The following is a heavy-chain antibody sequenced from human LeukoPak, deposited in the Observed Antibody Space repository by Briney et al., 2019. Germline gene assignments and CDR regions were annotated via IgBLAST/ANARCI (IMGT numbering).Heavy chain of an antibody. CDR2: INPSGGST. J-gene: IGHJ4*02. CDR1: GYTFTSYY. V-gene: IGHV1-46*01. D-gene: IGHD3-10*01. Sequence: GASVKVSCKASGYTFTSYYMHWVRQAPGQGLEWMGIINPSGGSTSYAQKFQGRVTMTRDTSTSTVYMELSSLRSEDTAVYYCFLTLWGCGIYFDYWGQGTLVTVSS. CDR3: FLTLWGCGIYFDY.